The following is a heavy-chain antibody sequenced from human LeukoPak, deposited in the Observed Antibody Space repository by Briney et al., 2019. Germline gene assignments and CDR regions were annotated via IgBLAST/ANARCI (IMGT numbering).Heavy chain of an antibody. J-gene: IGHJ4*02. CDR2: IHYDGTNK. Sequence: GGPLRLSCAASGFSFSSCGMHWVRQAPGKGLEWVAFIHYDGTNKHYVDSVRGRFTISRDNSKNTLYLQMNSLRAEDTAVYYCAKDPKWELRRYYFDYWGQGTLVTVSS. CDR3: AKDPKWELRRYYFDY. V-gene: IGHV3-30*02. CDR1: GFSFSSCG. D-gene: IGHD1-26*01.